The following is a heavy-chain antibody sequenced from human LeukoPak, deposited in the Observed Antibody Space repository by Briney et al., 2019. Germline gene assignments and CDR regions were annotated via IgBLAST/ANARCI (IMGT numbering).Heavy chain of an antibody. CDR2: IKQDGSEK. D-gene: IGHD6-13*01. CDR1: GFTFSSYW. J-gene: IGHJ6*02. V-gene: IGHV3-7*01. CDR3: ASAEYSSSGYYYYGMDV. Sequence: GGSLRLSRAASGFTFSSYWMSWVRQAPGKGLEWVANIKQDGSEKYYVDSVKGRFTISRDNAKNSLYLQMNSLRAEDTAVYYCASAEYSSSGYYYYGMDVWGQGTTVTVSS.